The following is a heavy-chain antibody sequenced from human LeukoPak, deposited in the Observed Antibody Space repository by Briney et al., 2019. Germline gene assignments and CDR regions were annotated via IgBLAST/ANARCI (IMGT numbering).Heavy chain of an antibody. V-gene: IGHV3-74*01. CDR3: VRGNDYGGPHY. Sequence: GGSLRLSCAVSGFTFSSYWMHWVRQAPGKGLVWVSRIDRDGSRINYADSVKGRFTIPRDNGKNTLFLQMNSLRAEDAAVYYCVRGNDYGGPHYWGQGTLVTVSS. D-gene: IGHD4-23*01. J-gene: IGHJ4*02. CDR1: GFTFSSYW. CDR2: IDRDGSRI.